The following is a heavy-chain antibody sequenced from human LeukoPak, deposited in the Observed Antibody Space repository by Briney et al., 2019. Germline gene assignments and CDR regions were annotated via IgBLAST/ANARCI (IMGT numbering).Heavy chain of an antibody. Sequence: PSETLSLTCTVSGYSISSGYLWGWIRQPPGKGLEWIGSIDGSGSSYYNPSLKSRVTISVDTSKNQFSLKLSSVTAADTAVYYCARVLLPTYYMDVWGKGTTVTVSS. CDR3: ARVLLPTYYMDV. J-gene: IGHJ6*03. CDR1: GYSISSGYL. CDR2: IDGSGSS. D-gene: IGHD3-22*01. V-gene: IGHV4-38-2*02.